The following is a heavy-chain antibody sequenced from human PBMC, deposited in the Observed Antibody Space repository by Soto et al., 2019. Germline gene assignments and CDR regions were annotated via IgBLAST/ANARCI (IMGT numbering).Heavy chain of an antibody. Sequence: SETLSLTCTVSGGSISSGGYYWSWIRQDPGKGLEWIGYIYYSGSTYYNPSLKSRVTISVDTSKNQFSLKLSSVTAADTAVYYCARVNGYCSGGSCYPGHWFDPWGQGTLVTVSS. D-gene: IGHD2-15*01. CDR3: ARVNGYCSGGSCYPGHWFDP. V-gene: IGHV4-31*03. J-gene: IGHJ5*02. CDR1: GGSISSGGYY. CDR2: IYYSGST.